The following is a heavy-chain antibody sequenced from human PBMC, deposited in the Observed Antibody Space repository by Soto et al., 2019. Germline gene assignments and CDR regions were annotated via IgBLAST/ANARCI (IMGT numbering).Heavy chain of an antibody. CDR1: SGSISTYNW. CDR3: ARNYCRDDSCYSGPKQYFDS. D-gene: IGHD2-15*01. Sequence: QVQLQESGPGLVKPSGTLSLTCAVSSGSISTYNWWIWVRQPPGKGLEWIGEIYHSGSTNYNPSLKSRVTISVDKSKNQFSLKLSSVTAADTAVYYCARNYCRDDSCYSGPKQYFDSWGQGTLVTVSS. V-gene: IGHV4-4*02. CDR2: IYHSGST. J-gene: IGHJ4*02.